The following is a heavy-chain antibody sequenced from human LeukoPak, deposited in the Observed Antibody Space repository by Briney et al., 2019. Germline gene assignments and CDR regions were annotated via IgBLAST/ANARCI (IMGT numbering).Heavy chain of an antibody. V-gene: IGHV3-74*01. CDR2: INSDGSST. CDR3: ARVAGYCSGGSCYSGKNFDY. CDR1: GFTFSSYW. Sequence: GGSLRLSCAASGFTFSSYWMHWVRQAPGKGLVWVPRINSDGSSTSYADSVKGRFTSSRDNAKNTLYLQMNSLRAEDTAVYYCARVAGYCSGGSCYSGKNFDYWGQGTLVTVSS. J-gene: IGHJ4*02. D-gene: IGHD2-15*01.